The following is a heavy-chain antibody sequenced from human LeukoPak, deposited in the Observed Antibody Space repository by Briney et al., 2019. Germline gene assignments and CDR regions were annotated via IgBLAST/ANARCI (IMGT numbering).Heavy chain of an antibody. CDR3: TGNYYVSGSYADFDY. D-gene: IGHD3-10*01. V-gene: IGHV3-73*01. CDR2: IRSTANGYAQ. Sequence: GGSLTLSCAASGFTFSGSALRWVRQASADGLEWVGRIRSTANGYAQAYAASVQGRFTIPRADSQNTAYLHTDSRKPEDTAGYYCTGNYYVSGSYADFDYWGQGTLVTVSS. J-gene: IGHJ4*02. CDR1: GFTFSGSA.